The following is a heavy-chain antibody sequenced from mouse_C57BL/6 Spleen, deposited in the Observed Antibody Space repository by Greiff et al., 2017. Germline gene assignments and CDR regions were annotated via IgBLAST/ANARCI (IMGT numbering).Heavy chain of an antibody. D-gene: IGHD4-1*01. CDR2: ITHSGET. V-gene: IGHV12-3*01. Sequence: KLEESGPGLVKPSQSLFLTCSITGFPITSGYYWIWIRQSPGKPLEWMGYITHSGETFYNPALQSPISITRETSKNQFFLQLNSVTTEDTAMYYCAGGTGTDAMDYWGQGTSVTVSS. J-gene: IGHJ4*01. CDR3: AGGTGTDAMDY. CDR1: GFPITSGYY.